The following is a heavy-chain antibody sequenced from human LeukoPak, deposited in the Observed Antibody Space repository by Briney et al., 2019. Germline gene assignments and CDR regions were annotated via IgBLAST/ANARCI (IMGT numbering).Heavy chain of an antibody. CDR3: ARGPSSFDY. D-gene: IGHD6-13*01. CDR1: GGSISSYY. Sequence: SETLSLTCTVSGGSISSYYWSWIRQPPGKGLEWIGYIYYSGSTNYNPSLKSRVTISVDTSKNQFSLKLSSVTAADTAVYYCARGPSSFDYWGQGTLVTVSS. J-gene: IGHJ4*02. CDR2: IYYSGST. V-gene: IGHV4-59*01.